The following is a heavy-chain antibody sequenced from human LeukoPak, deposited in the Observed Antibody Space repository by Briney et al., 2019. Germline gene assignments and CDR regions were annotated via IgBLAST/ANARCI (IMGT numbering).Heavy chain of an antibody. Sequence: GGSLRLSCAASGFIFSSYAMSWVRQAPRKGLEWVSAISGTGGGDTYYADSVKGRFTTSRDNSRNTLYLQMNSLRAEDTAVYYCAQSRGSLSSSWYYFDYWAQGTLVTVSS. CDR2: ISGTGGGDT. D-gene: IGHD6-13*01. CDR1: GFIFSSYA. V-gene: IGHV3-23*01. CDR3: AQSRGSLSSSWYYFDY. J-gene: IGHJ4*02.